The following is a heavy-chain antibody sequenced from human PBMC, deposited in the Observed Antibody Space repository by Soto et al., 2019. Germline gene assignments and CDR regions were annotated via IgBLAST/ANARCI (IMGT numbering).Heavy chain of an antibody. CDR3: AKPLSYGYGRGWSGYYGLGY. Sequence: QVQLVESGGGVVQPGRSLRLSCAASGFTFSSYGMHWVRQAPGKGLEWVAVISYDGSNKYYADSVKGRFTISRDNSKNTLYLQMNSLRAEDTAVYYCAKPLSYGYGRGWSGYYGLGYWGQGSLVTVSS. J-gene: IGHJ4*02. D-gene: IGHD3-3*01. CDR1: GFTFSSYG. CDR2: ISYDGSNK. V-gene: IGHV3-30*18.